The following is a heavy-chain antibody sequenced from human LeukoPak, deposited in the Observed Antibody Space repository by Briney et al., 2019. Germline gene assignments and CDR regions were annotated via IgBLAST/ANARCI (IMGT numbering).Heavy chain of an antibody. J-gene: IGHJ4*02. CDR3: AKVGQTYYDFWSGYYPDY. D-gene: IGHD3-3*01. CDR2: IRYDGSNK. V-gene: IGHV3-30*02. CDR1: GFTFSSYG. Sequence: GGSLRLSCAASGFTFSSYGMHWVRQAPGKGLEWVAFIRYDGSNKYYADSVKGRFTISRDNSENTLYLQMNSLRSEDTAVYYCAKVGQTYYDFWSGYYPDYWGQGTLVTVSS.